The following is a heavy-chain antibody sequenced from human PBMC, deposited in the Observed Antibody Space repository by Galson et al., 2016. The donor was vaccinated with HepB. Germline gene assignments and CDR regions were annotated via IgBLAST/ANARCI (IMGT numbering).Heavy chain of an antibody. J-gene: IGHJ4*02. D-gene: IGHD5-24*01. CDR2: IYTGGST. V-gene: IGHV3-53*01. CDR3: ARGMGHWSFVY. Sequence: SLRLSCAASGFTVSSYYMSWVRQAPGKGLEWVSIIYTGGSTYYADSVKGRFTISSDNSKNTLYLQMNGLRAEDTAVYYCARGMGHWSFVYWGQGTLVTVSS. CDR1: GFTVSSYY.